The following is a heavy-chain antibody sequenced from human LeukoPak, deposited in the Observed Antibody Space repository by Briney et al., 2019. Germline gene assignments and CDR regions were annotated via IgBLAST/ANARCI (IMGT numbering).Heavy chain of an antibody. CDR3: ASRLYYYDSSGWRDAFDI. D-gene: IGHD3-22*01. Sequence: PSETLSLTCTVSGGSISSYYWSWIRQPPGKGLEWIGSIYHSGSTYYNPSLKSRVTISVDTSKNQFSLKLSSVTAADTAVYYCASRLYYYDSSGWRDAFDIWGQGTMVTVSS. V-gene: IGHV4-59*08. CDR1: GGSISSYY. J-gene: IGHJ3*02. CDR2: IYHSGST.